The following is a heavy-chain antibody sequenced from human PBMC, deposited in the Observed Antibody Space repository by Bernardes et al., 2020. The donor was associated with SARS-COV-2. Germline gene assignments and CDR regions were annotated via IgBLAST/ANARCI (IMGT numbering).Heavy chain of an antibody. V-gene: IGHV3-64D*09. Sequence: GGSLRLSCSASRFTFSSYGMHWVRQAPGKGLEYVSSISDNGGSTYYADSVKGRFTISRDNSKKTLYLQMSSLTAEDTAVYYCVKIEYQLGGYYFDYWGQGSLVTVSS. J-gene: IGHJ4*02. CDR1: RFTFSSYG. CDR2: ISDNGGST. CDR3: VKIEYQLGGYYFDY. D-gene: IGHD7-27*01.